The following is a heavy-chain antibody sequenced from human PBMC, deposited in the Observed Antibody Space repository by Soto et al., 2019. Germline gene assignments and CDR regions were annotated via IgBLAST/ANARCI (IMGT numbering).Heavy chain of an antibody. CDR1: GASISRGGHY. Sequence: QVQLQESGPGLIRPSETLSLICSISGASISRGGHYWSWLRLHPAKGLEWIGNVYYSGTTSYSPSLRSRSTISVDTARNQYTLTMTSVTAADTAEYYCARQGCGSECFGEYSLDYWGQGRLVTVSS. CDR3: ARQGCGSECFGEYSLDY. V-gene: IGHV4-31*03. CDR2: VYYSGTT. D-gene: IGHD2-21*01. J-gene: IGHJ4*02.